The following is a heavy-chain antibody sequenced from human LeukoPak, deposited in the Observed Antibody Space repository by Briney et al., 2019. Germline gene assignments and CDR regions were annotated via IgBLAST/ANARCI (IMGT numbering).Heavy chain of an antibody. J-gene: IGHJ4*02. CDR1: GFAFVYHG. V-gene: IGHV3-23*01. CDR2: ISDSGEST. D-gene: IGHD1-26*01. Sequence: GGSLRLSCAASGFAFVYHGMTWVRQAPGKGLEWVSTISDSGESTYYTDSVKGRFTISRDNSENTVYLQMDSLRADDTAVYFCAKNSGTYFYWGQGTRVSVSS. CDR3: AKNSGTYFY.